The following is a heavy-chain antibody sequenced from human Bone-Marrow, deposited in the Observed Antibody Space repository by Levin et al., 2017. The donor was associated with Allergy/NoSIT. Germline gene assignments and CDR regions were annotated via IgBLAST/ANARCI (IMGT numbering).Heavy chain of an antibody. CDR1: GGSISGHH. CDR3: GRDRSIKNQDGDFWYYGMDV. CDR2: IHYSGTT. Sequence: SETLSLTCTVSGGSISGHHWSWIRQPPGKALEWIGNIHYSGTTKYNPSLKSRVTISVDTSKNQFALKLSSVTAADTAVYYCGRDRSIKNQDGDFWYYGMDVWGQGTTVSVSS. V-gene: IGHV4-59*11. J-gene: IGHJ6*02. D-gene: IGHD2-21*01.